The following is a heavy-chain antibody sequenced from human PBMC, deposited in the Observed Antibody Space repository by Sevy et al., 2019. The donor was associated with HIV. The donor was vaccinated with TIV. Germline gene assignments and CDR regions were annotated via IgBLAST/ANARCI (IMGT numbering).Heavy chain of an antibody. V-gene: IGHV4-61*01. CDR1: GGSVSSGSYY. CDR2: IYYSGST. CDR3: AHRAHYYDSSGFPEGDFDI. D-gene: IGHD3-22*01. J-gene: IGHJ3*02. Sequence: SETLSLTCTVSGGSVSSGSYYWSWIRQPPGKGLEWIGYIYYSGSTNYNPSLKSRVTISVDTYKNQFSLKLSSVTAADTAVYYCAHRAHYYDSSGFPEGDFDIWGQGTMVTVSS.